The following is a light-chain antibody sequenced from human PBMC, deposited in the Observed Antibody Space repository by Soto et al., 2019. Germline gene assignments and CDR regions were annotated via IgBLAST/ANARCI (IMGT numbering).Light chain of an antibody. Sequence: VVLTQSPGTLSLSPGERATLSCRASQSVTGNYLAWYQQKHGQAPTLLIHDASSRASGVPDRFNGSGSESDFTLTITRLEPEYFAVYFCHQYCRSPPPFGQGTKLEIK. J-gene: IGKJ2*01. V-gene: IGKV3-20*01. CDR2: DAS. CDR3: HQYCRSPPP. CDR1: QSVTGNY.